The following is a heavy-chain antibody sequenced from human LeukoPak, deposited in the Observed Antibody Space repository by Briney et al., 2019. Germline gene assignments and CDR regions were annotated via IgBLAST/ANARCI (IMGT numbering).Heavy chain of an antibody. CDR3: AKDRKTYGSGNPEN. Sequence: GRSLRLSCAASGFTFSSYGMHWVRQAPGKGLEWVAVISCDGSNKYYADSVKGRFTISRDNSKNTLYLQMNSLRAEDTAVYYCAKDRKTYGSGNPENWGQGTLVTVSS. D-gene: IGHD3-10*01. CDR1: GFTFSSYG. V-gene: IGHV3-30*18. J-gene: IGHJ4*02. CDR2: ISCDGSNK.